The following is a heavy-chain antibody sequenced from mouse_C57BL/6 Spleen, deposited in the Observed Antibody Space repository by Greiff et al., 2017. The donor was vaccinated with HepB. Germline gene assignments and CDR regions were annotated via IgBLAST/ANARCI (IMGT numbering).Heavy chain of an antibody. V-gene: IGHV2-5*01. CDR3: AKMRGSSYDYYAMDY. CDR1: GFSLTSYG. D-gene: IGHD1-1*01. CDR2: IWRGGST. J-gene: IGHJ4*01. Sequence: VKVEESGPGLVQPSQSLSITCTVSGFSLTSYGVHWVRQSPGKGLEWLGVIWRGGSTDYNAAFMSRLSITKDNSKSQVFFKMNSLQADDTAIYYCAKMRGSSYDYYAMDYWGQGTSVTVSS.